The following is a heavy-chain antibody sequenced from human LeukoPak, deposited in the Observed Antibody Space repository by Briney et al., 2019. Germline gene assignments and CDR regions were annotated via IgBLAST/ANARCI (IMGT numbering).Heavy chain of an antibody. CDR1: GGSISGYY. CDR3: ARGPPESSSSDY. J-gene: IGHJ4*02. Sequence: PSETLSLTCTVSGGSISGYYWSWVRQPPGKGLEWIGYSYYRGSTNYNPSLKSRVTISVDTSKNQFSLKMSSVTAEDTAVYYCARGPPESSSSDYWGQGTLVTVSS. D-gene: IGHD6-13*01. V-gene: IGHV4-59*01. CDR2: SYYRGST.